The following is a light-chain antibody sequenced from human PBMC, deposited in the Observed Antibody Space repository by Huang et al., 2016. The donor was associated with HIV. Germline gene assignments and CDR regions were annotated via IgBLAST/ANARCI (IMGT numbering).Light chain of an antibody. CDR3: MQGRHLPRT. CDR1: QSLLHSNGKAS. CDR2: EIS. J-gene: IGKJ2*01. Sequence: DIVMTQTPLSLSVTPGQPASISCKSSQSLLHSNGKASLCWYLQRPGQSPQLLIYEISSRVSGVPDRFGGSGSGTDFTLKISRVEAEDVGIYYCMQGRHLPRTFGQGTKLEIK. V-gene: IGKV2-29*02.